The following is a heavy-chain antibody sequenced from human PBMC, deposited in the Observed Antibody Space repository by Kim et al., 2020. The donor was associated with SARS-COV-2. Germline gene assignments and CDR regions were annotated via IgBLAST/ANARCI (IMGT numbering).Heavy chain of an antibody. Sequence: SETLSLTCTVSGGSISSYYWSWIRQPPGKGLEWIGYIYYSGSTNYNPSLKSRVTISVDTSKNQFSLKLSSVTAADTAVYYCARDRDYYGSGRGDYYGMDVWGQGTTVTVSS. CDR2: IYYSGST. D-gene: IGHD3-10*01. CDR1: GGSISSYY. J-gene: IGHJ6*02. V-gene: IGHV4-59*13. CDR3: ARDRDYYGSGRGDYYGMDV.